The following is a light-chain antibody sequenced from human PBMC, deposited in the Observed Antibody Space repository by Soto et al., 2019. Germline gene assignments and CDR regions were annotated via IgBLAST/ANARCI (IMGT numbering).Light chain of an antibody. V-gene: IGKV1-39*01. CDR1: QSISTY. CDR2: AAS. Sequence: IQMTPSPSSLSASVGDRDPITYQASQSISTYLHWYQQKPGKAPNLLIYAASTLQSGVPSRFSGSGSGTDFTLTISSLQPEDFATYFCQHGYSTPLTFGGGTKVDIK. CDR3: QHGYSTPLT. J-gene: IGKJ4*01.